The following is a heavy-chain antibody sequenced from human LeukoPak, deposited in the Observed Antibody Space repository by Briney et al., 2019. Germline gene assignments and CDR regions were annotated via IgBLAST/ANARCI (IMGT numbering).Heavy chain of an antibody. Sequence: PSETLSLTCAVSDYSISSGYYWGWIRQPPGKGLEWIGSIYHSGSTYYNPSLKSRVTISVDTSKNQFSLKLSSVTAADTAVYYCARGGYNGILTGYRGDDAFDIWGQGTMVTVSS. CDR2: IYHSGST. V-gene: IGHV4-38-2*01. CDR3: ARGGYNGILTGYRGDDAFDI. D-gene: IGHD3-9*01. J-gene: IGHJ3*02. CDR1: DYSISSGYY.